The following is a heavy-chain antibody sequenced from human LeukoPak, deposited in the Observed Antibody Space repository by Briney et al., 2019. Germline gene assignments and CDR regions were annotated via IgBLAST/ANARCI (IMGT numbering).Heavy chain of an antibody. J-gene: IGHJ5*02. V-gene: IGHV4-39*01. CDR3: ARHNQGEWFDP. CDR1: GGSISSSSYY. D-gene: IGHD3-16*01. Sequence: NPSETLSLTCTVSGGSISSSSYYWGWIRQPPGKGLEWIGSINYSGNTYYNPSLKSRVTISADTSKNQFPLKLSSVTATDTAVYYCARHNQGEWFDPWGQGTRVTVSS. CDR2: INYSGNT.